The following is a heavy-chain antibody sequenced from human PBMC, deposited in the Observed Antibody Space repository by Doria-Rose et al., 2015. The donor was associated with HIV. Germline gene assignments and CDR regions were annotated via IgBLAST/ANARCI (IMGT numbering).Heavy chain of an antibody. Sequence: QVTLKESGPVLVKPTETLTLTCTASGVSLSSPGMGVSWIRQPPGKALEWLANIFSDDERSYKTSLKSRLTISRGTTKSQLVLTMTDMDPVDTATYYCARIKSSRWYHKYYFDCWGQGTLVIVSA. V-gene: IGHV2-26*01. CDR1: GVSLSSPGMG. CDR2: IFSDDER. D-gene: IGHD6-13*01. CDR3: ARIKSSRWYHKYYFDC. J-gene: IGHJ4*02.